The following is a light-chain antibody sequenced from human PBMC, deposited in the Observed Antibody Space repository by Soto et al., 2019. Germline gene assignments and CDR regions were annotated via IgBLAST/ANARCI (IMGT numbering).Light chain of an antibody. CDR2: DAS. CDR1: QTVRNNY. Sequence: EFVLTQSPGTLSLSPGERATLSCRSSQTVRNNYLAWYQQKPGQAPRLLIYDASSRATGIPDRFSGGGSGTDFTLTISRLEPEDFSVYYCQQYGSSPPLTLGGGTKVDIK. CDR3: QQYGSSPPLT. J-gene: IGKJ4*01. V-gene: IGKV3-20*01.